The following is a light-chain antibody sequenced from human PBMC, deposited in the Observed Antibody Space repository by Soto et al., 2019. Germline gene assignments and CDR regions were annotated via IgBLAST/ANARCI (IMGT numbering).Light chain of an antibody. Sequence: TQSPATLSVSPGGRTILSCRASQTVNNYLAWYQQKPGQAPRLLIYDTSKRAPGVPARFIGSGSGTAFTLTISSLQSEDFAVYYCQQYNNWPPITFGQGTRLEIK. CDR2: DTS. J-gene: IGKJ5*01. CDR1: QTVNNY. V-gene: IGKV3D-15*01. CDR3: QQYNNWPPIT.